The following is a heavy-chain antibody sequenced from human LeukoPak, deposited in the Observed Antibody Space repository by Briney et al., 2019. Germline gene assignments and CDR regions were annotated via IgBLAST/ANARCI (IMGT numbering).Heavy chain of an antibody. D-gene: IGHD5-18*01. CDR1: GFTVSSNH. V-gene: IGHV3-53*01. CDR2: IYSGGST. CDR3: ASGGRLGTDYFDY. Sequence: GGSLRLSCAASGFTVSSNHMSWVRQAPGKGLEWVSVIYSGGSTYYADSVKGRFTISRDNSKNTLYLQMNSPRAEDTAAYYCASGGRLGTDYFDYWGQGTLVTVSS. J-gene: IGHJ4*02.